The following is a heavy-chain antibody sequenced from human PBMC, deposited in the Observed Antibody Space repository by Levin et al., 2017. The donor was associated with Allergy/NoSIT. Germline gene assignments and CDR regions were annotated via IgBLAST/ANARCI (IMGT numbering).Heavy chain of an antibody. V-gene: IGHV4-59*01. Sequence: SETLSLTCTVSGGSISSYYWSWIRQPPGRGLEWIGYIYYSGSTNYNPSLKSRVTISVDTSKNQLSLKLTSVTAADTAVYYCARAPHYHYYYMDVWGNGTTVTVSS. J-gene: IGHJ6*03. CDR2: IYYSGST. CDR1: GGSISSYY. CDR3: ARAPHYHYYYMDV.